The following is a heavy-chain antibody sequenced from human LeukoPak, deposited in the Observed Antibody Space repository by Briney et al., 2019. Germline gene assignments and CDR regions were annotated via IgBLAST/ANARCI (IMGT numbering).Heavy chain of an antibody. Sequence: SVKVSCKASGGTFSSYAISWVRQAPGQGLEWMGGIIPIFGTANCAQKFQGRVTITADESTSTAYMELSSLRSEDTAVYYCAREKYYYYGSGSFSYFDYWGQGTLVTVSS. CDR2: IIPIFGTA. CDR3: AREKYYYYGSGSFSYFDY. D-gene: IGHD3-10*01. CDR1: GGTFSSYA. J-gene: IGHJ4*02. V-gene: IGHV1-69*13.